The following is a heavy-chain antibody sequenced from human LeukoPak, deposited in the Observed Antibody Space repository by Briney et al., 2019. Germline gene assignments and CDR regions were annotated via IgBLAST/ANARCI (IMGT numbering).Heavy chain of an antibody. J-gene: IGHJ4*02. D-gene: IGHD3-16*01. V-gene: IGHV3-30-3*01. CDR3: ARETVWGWPVIDY. Sequence: PGGSLRLSCAASGFTFSSYAMHWVRQAPGKGLEWVVVISYDGSNKYYADSVKGRFTIPRDNSKNTLYLQMNSLRAEDTAVYYCARETVWGWPVIDYWGQGTLVTVSS. CDR2: ISYDGSNK. CDR1: GFTFSSYA.